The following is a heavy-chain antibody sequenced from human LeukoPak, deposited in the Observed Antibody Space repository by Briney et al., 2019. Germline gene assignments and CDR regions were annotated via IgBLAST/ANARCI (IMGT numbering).Heavy chain of an antibody. CDR2: IYYSGST. V-gene: IGHV4-59*01. D-gene: IGHD6-13*01. CDR3: ARDRKAGGSFDY. CDR1: GGSISSYY. J-gene: IGHJ4*02. Sequence: SETLSLTCTVSGGSISSYYWSWIRQPPGKGLEWIGYIYYSGSTNYNPSLKSRVTISVDTSKNQFSLKLSSVTAADTAVYYCARDRKAGGSFDYWGQGTLVTVSS.